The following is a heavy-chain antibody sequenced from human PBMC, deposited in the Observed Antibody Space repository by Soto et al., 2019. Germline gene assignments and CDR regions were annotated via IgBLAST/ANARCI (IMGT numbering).Heavy chain of an antibody. J-gene: IGHJ6*02. V-gene: IGHV1-69*01. CDR3: AGGYCSSTSCYGSLFYYYGMDV. D-gene: IGHD2-2*01. CDR2: IIPIFGTA. Sequence: QVQLVQSGAEVKTPGSSVKVSCKASGGTFSSYAISWVRQAPGQGLEWMGGIIPIFGTANYAQKFQGRVTLTADEATRTAYLELRSLRSEDTVVYYCAGGYCSSTSCYGSLFYYYGMDVWGQGTTVTVSS. CDR1: GGTFSSYA.